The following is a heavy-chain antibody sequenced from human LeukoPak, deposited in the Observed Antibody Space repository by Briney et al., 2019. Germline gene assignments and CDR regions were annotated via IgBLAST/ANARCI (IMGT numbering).Heavy chain of an antibody. CDR2: IYYSGST. J-gene: IGHJ4*02. D-gene: IGHD5-24*01. CDR1: GGSISSYY. Sequence: SETLSLTCTVSGGSISSYYWSWIRQPPGKGLEWIGYIYYSGSTNYNPSLKSRVTISVDTSKNQFSLKLSSVTAADTAVYYCARLRGQRWLQRRGVVDYWGQGTLVTVSS. CDR3: ARLRGQRWLQRRGVVDY. V-gene: IGHV4-59*12.